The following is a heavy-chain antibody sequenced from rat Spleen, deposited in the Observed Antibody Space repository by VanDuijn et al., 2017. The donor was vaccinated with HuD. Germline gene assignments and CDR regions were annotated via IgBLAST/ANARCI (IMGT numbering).Heavy chain of an antibody. J-gene: IGHJ2*01. CDR1: GFTVSDYN. V-gene: IGHV5-22*01. CDR2: IDYEGSST. D-gene: IGHD5-1*01. Sequence: EVQLVESDGGLVQPGRSLKLSCAASGFTVSDYNMAWVRQAPKKGLEWVASIDYEGSSTYYGDSVKGRFTISRDNTKNTLYLQMNSLRSEDTATYYCARHGLGAWYFDYWGKGVMVT. CDR3: ARHGLGAWYFDY.